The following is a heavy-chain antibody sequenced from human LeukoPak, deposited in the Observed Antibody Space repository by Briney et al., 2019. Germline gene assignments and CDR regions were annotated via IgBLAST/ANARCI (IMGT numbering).Heavy chain of an antibody. D-gene: IGHD6-13*01. Sequence: EASVKVSCKASGYTFTGYYMHLVRQAPGQGLEWMGRINPNSGGTNYAQKFQGRVTMTRDTSISTAYMELSRLRSDDTAVYYCARGFRAAALYYFDYWGQGTLVTVSS. CDR3: ARGFRAAALYYFDY. J-gene: IGHJ4*02. V-gene: IGHV1-2*06. CDR1: GYTFTGYY. CDR2: INPNSGGT.